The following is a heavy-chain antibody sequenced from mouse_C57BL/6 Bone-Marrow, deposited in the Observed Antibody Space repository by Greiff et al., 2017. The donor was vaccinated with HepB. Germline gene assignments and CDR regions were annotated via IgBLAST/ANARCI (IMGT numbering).Heavy chain of an antibody. V-gene: IGHV1-64*01. CDR2: IHPNSGST. J-gene: IGHJ4*01. CDR3: GRGDYYGSSGAMDY. D-gene: IGHD1-1*01. Sequence: VQLQQPGAELVKPGASVKLSCKASGYTFTSYWMHWVKQRPGQGLEWIGMIHPNSGSTNYNEKFKSKATLTVDKSSSTAYMQLSSLTSEDSAVEYSGRGDYYGSSGAMDYWGQGTSVTVSS. CDR1: GYTFTSYW.